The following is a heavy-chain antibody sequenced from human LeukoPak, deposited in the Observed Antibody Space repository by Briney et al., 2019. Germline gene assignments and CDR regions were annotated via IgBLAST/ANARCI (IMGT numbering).Heavy chain of an antibody. D-gene: IGHD6-13*01. J-gene: IGHJ5*02. CDR2: IYYSGST. Sequence: SETLSLTCAVSGGSITSSNWWTWVRQPPGKGLEWIGEIYYSGSTNYNPSLKSRVTISMDKSKNQFSLELTSVTAADTAVYYCAREYGSSHGFDPWGQGTLVTVSS. V-gene: IGHV4-4*02. CDR3: AREYGSSHGFDP. CDR1: GGSITSSNW.